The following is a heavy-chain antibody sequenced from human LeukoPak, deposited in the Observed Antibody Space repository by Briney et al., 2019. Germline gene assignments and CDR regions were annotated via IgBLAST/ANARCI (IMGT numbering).Heavy chain of an antibody. CDR3: ARLRLLGPFDY. D-gene: IGHD2-15*01. CDR2: IYYSGST. Sequence: SETLSLTCTVSGGSISSSSYYWGWIRQPPGKGLEWIGSIYYSGSTYYNPSLKSRVTISVDTSKNQFSLKLSSVTAADTAVYYCARLRLLGPFDYWGQGTLVTVSS. CDR1: GGSISSSSYY. V-gene: IGHV4-39*07. J-gene: IGHJ4*02.